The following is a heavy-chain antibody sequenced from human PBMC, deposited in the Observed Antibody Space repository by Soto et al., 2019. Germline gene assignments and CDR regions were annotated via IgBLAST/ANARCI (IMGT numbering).Heavy chain of an antibody. D-gene: IGHD3-22*01. V-gene: IGHV5-51*01. J-gene: IGHJ2*01. Sequence: GESLKISCKGSGYSFTSYWIGWVRQMPGKGLEWMGIIYPGDSDTRYSPSFQGQVTISADKSISTAYLQWSSLKASDTAMYYCARPSPPPYYYDSSGYYFFNWYFDLWGRGTLVTVS. CDR1: GYSFTSYW. CDR2: IYPGDSDT. CDR3: ARPSPPPYYYDSSGYYFFNWYFDL.